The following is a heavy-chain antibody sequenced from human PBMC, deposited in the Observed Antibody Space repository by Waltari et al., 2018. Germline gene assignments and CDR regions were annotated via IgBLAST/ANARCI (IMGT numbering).Heavy chain of an antibody. J-gene: IGHJ5*02. CDR3: ARERGYCSGGSCYAWGWFDP. Sequence: QLQLQESGPGLVKPSETLSLTCTVSGGSISSSSYYWGWIRQPPGKGLEWIGSIYYSGSTYYNPSLKSRVTISVDTSKNQFSLKLSSVTAADTAVYYCARERGYCSGGSCYAWGWFDPWGQGTLVTVSS. CDR1: GGSISSSSYY. CDR2: IYYSGST. V-gene: IGHV4-39*07. D-gene: IGHD2-15*01.